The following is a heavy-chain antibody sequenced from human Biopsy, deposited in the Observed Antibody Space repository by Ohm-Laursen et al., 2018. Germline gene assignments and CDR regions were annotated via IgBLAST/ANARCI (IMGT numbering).Heavy chain of an antibody. CDR1: GFVVSGTQ. V-gene: IGHV3-53*01. D-gene: IGHD6-25*01. Sequence: GSLRLSCAASGFVVSGTQMSWVRQAPRKGLEWVSVIYSGDSTYYADSAKGRFTISRDESKNTLYLQMDRLRAEDTAVYHCARATYSSGHKIDSWGQGTLVTVSS. J-gene: IGHJ4*02. CDR3: ARATYSSGHKIDS. CDR2: IYSGDST.